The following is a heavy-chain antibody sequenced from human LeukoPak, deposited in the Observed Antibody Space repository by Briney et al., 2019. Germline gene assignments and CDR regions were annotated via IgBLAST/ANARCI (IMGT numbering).Heavy chain of an antibody. Sequence: GASVKVSCKTSGYTFTSYGVGWVRQAPGQGLEWMGWISAYNGNADYAQNLQGRVTMTIDTSTSTGYMELRSLTSDDTAVYYCARVGACCTGTSCFDYWGQGALVTVSS. J-gene: IGHJ4*02. CDR2: ISAYNGNA. D-gene: IGHD2-2*01. CDR1: GYTFTSYG. V-gene: IGHV1-18*01. CDR3: ARVGACCTGTSCFDY.